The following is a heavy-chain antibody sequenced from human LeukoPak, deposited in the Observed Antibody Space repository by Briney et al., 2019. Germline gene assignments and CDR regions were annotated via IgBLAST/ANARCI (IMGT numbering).Heavy chain of an antibody. CDR3: ARDGVDGDYFDY. Sequence: GGSLRLSCAASGFTFSSYAMHWVRQAPGKGLEWVAVISYDGSNKYYADSVKGRFTISRDNSKNTLYLQMNSLRAEDTAVYYCARDGVDGDYFDYWGQGTLVTVSS. D-gene: IGHD4-17*01. CDR1: GFTFSSYA. J-gene: IGHJ4*02. V-gene: IGHV3-30-3*01. CDR2: ISYDGSNK.